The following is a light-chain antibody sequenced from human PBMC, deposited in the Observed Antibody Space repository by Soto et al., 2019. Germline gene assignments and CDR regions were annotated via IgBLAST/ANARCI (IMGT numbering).Light chain of an antibody. V-gene: IGKV4-1*01. CDR1: QSVLYSSNNKSY. CDR3: HQYYSTPLT. Sequence: DIVMTQSPDSLAVSLGERATIDCKSSQSVLYSSNNKSYLAWYQQKPGQSPKLLIYWASNRESGVPDRFSGSGCGSDFTLSISSLQAEDMAVYYCHQYYSTPLTCGGGTKVEIK. J-gene: IGKJ4*01. CDR2: WAS.